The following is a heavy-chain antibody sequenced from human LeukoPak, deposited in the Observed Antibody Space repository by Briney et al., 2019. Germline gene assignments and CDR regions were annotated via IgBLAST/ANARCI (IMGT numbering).Heavy chain of an antibody. V-gene: IGHV3-30*18. J-gene: IGHJ3*02. D-gene: IGHD2-21*02. CDR1: GFTFSSYG. CDR3: AKDIGVVTGINGAFDI. Sequence: AGSLRLSCAASGFTFSSYGMHWVRQAPGKGLERVAVISYDGSNKYYADSVKGRFTISRDNSKNTLYLQMNRLRAEDTAVYYCAKDIGVVTGINGAFDIWGQGTMVTVSS. CDR2: ISYDGSNK.